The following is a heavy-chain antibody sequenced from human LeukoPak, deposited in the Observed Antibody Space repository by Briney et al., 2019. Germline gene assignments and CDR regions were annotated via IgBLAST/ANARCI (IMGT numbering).Heavy chain of an antibody. V-gene: IGHV4-59*01. CDR1: GGSISSYY. CDR3: ASSITIFGVVTYFDY. CDR2: IYYSGST. Sequence: PSETLSLTCTVSGGSISSYYWSWIRQPPGKGLEWIGYIYYSGSTNYNPSLKSRVTISVDTSKNQFSLKLSSVTASDTAEYSCASSITIFGVVTYFDYWGQGTLVTVSS. D-gene: IGHD3-3*01. J-gene: IGHJ4*02.